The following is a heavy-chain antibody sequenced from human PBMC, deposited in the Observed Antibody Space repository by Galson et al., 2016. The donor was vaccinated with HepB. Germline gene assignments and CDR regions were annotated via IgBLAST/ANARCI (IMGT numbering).Heavy chain of an antibody. D-gene: IGHD1-1*01. CDR1: GDMFRNSA. J-gene: IGHJ1*01. CDR2: IVPLFGTP. V-gene: IGHV1-69*13. Sequence: SVKVSCKASGDMFRNSAISWIRQAPGQGLEWMGGIVPLFGTPNYAPRFQGRVTITADDSSNTVYMEVANLRSEDTAVYYCAIDASLLQLPHFQHWGQGTLVTGSS. CDR3: AIDASLLQLPHFQH.